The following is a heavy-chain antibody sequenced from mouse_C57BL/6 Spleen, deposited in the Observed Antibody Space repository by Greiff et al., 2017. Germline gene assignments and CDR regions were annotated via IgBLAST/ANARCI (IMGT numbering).Heavy chain of an antibody. CDR2: IDPSDSYT. V-gene: IGHV1-69*01. CDR3: ASGAAQAPFAY. D-gene: IGHD3-2*02. CDR1: GYTFTSYW. Sequence: QVQLKQPGAELVMPGASVKLSCKASGYTFTSYWMHWVKQRPGQGLEWIGEIDPSDSYTNYNQKFKGKSTLTVDKSSSTAYMQLSSLTSEDSAVYYCASGAAQAPFAYWGQGTLVTVSA. J-gene: IGHJ3*01.